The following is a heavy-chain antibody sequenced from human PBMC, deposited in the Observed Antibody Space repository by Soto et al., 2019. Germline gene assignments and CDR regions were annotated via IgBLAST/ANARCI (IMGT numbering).Heavy chain of an antibody. V-gene: IGHV4-59*01. J-gene: IGHJ5*02. Sequence: SETLSLTCTVSGGSISSYYWSWIRQPPGKGLEWIGYIYYSGSTNYNPSLKSRVIISVDTSKNQFSLKLSSVTAADTAVYYCARDLSSGWYKIFDPWGQGTLVTVSS. CDR3: ARDLSSGWYKIFDP. D-gene: IGHD6-19*01. CDR1: GGSISSYY. CDR2: IYYSGST.